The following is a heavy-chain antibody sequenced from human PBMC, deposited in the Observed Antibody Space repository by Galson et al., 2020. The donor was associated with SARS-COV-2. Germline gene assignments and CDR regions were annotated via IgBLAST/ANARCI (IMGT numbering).Heavy chain of an antibody. CDR1: GGSISTYY. CDR2: ISYSGST. V-gene: IGHV4-59*01. J-gene: IGHJ4*02. Sequence: SEPLSLTCTVSGGSISTYYWSWIRQPPGKGLEWLGYISYSGSTKYNPSPKSRVTISVDTSKNQFSLRLSSVTAADTPVYFCSRVESVGYYDVSGYYPFYDFEYWGQGSLVTVAS. D-gene: IGHD3-22*01. CDR3: SRVESVGYYDVSGYYPFYDFEY.